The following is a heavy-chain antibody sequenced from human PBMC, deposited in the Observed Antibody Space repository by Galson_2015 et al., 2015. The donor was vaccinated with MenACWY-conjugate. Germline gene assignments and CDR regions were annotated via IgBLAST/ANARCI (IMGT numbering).Heavy chain of an antibody. J-gene: IGHJ4*02. CDR3: ARDNNWSFDS. D-gene: IGHD1-1*01. CDR2: IKADGSFS. CDR1: GFTFSSYR. V-gene: IGHV3-74*01. Sequence: SLRLSCAASGFTFSSYRMNWVRQAPGKGLEWISYIKADGSFSNYADSVKGRFTISTDNAKNMVYLQMDGLGDEDTAVYFCARDNNWSFDSWGQGTLVTVSS.